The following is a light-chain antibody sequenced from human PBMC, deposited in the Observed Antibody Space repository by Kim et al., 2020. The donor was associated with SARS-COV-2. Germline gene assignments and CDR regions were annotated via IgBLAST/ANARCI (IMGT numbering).Light chain of an antibody. CDR2: GAS. CDR1: QSVTSNY. Sequence: EMVLTQSPGTLSLSPGERATLSCRASQSVTSNYLAWYQQKPGQAPRLLIYGASSRATGIPDTFSGSGSGTDFTLTISRLEPEDFAVYYCQQYGIPPLTFGGGTKVDIK. J-gene: IGKJ4*01. V-gene: IGKV3-20*01. CDR3: QQYGIPPLT.